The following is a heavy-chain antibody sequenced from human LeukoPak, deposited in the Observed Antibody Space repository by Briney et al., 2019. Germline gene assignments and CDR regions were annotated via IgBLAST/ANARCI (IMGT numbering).Heavy chain of an antibody. J-gene: IGHJ3*02. D-gene: IGHD3-10*01. CDR3: VKEHVDRAFTRSFEI. V-gene: IGHV3-23*01. CDR2: ISPDNT. CDR1: GFTSTNP. Sequence: GGSLRLSCAASGFTSTNPMSWVRQAPGKGLEWVSAISPDNTYYADSVKGRLTISRDDSKNTVYLQMNSPRAEDTARYYCVKEHVDRAFTRSFEIWGQGTVVTVSS.